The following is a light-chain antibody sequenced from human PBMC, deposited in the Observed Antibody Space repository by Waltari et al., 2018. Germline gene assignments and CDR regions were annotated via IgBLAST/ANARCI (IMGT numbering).Light chain of an antibody. J-gene: IGLJ1*01. CDR3: CSCAGSGTYV. CDR2: NVI. Sequence: QSALTQPASVSGTPGQSITISCTGTNSDVGNYNLVSRYQHHPGEATKLMICNVIKRPSGVSNRFSGSKSGNTASLTISGLQAEDEADYYCCSCAGSGTYVFGTGTKVTVL. CDR1: NSDVGNYNL. V-gene: IGLV2-23*02.